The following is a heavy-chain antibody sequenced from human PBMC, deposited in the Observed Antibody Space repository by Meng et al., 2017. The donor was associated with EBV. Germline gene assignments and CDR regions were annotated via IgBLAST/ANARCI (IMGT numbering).Heavy chain of an antibody. V-gene: IGHV1-69*01. CDR3: ASESGRGYTPDY. Sequence: QVQLVQCGAEVKEPGSSVKVSCNTSGGPFKYYAISWVRQAPGQGLEWLGGFLPRLGAPNYAQKFHGRVKITADESTSTHYMDLSSLRSEDTAIYYCASESGRGYTPDYWGQGTLVTVSS. J-gene: IGHJ4*02. D-gene: IGHD3-10*01. CDR1: GGPFKYYA. CDR2: FLPRLGAP.